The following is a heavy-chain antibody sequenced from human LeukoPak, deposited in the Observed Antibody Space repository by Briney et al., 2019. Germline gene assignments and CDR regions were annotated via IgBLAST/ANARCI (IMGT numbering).Heavy chain of an antibody. CDR3: ARDMDRDGYNGPDY. Sequence: ASVKVSCKASGYIFTSYGISWVRQAPGQGLEWMGWISAYNGNTNYAQKLQGRVTMTTDTSTSTAYMELRSLRSDDTAVYYCARDMDRDGYNGPDYWGQGTLVTVSS. CDR2: ISAYNGNT. CDR1: GYIFTSYG. J-gene: IGHJ4*02. D-gene: IGHD5-24*01. V-gene: IGHV1-18*01.